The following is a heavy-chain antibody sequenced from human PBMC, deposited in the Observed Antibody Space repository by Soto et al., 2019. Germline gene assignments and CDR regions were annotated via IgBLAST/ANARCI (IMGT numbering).Heavy chain of an antibody. CDR2: ISGSDDST. V-gene: IGHV3-23*01. CDR1: GFTFSSYA. J-gene: IGHJ4*02. Sequence: EVQLLESGGGLVQPGESLRLSCAASGFTFSSYAMSWVRQAPGKGLEWVSVISGSDDSTYYADSVKGRFPISRDNSKNTLYLQMNSLRAEDTAVYYWAKRSSSSTFDYWGQGTLVTVSS. CDR3: AKRSSSSTFDY. D-gene: IGHD6-6*01.